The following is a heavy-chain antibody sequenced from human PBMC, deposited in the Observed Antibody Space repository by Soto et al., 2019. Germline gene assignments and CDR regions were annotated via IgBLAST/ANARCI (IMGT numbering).Heavy chain of an antibody. CDR2: IYYSGST. J-gene: IGHJ4*02. V-gene: IGHV4-39*01. CDR1: GISVSTSDYY. D-gene: IGHD2-15*01. Sequence: SETLSLTCTVSGISVSTSDYYWGWVRQPPGKGLDWIGNIYYSGSTFYNPSLRSRVTLSVDTSKNQSSLRLNSVTVADTAVYFCAGFVVPASRNSDFDYWGQGTLVTVS. CDR3: AGFVVPASRNSDFDY.